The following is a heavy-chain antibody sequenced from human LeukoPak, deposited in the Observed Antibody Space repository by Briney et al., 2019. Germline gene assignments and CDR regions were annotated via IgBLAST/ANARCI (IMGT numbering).Heavy chain of an antibody. V-gene: IGHV4-59*01. Sequence: SETLSLTCTVSGGSISSYYWSWIRQPPGKGLEWIGYIYYSGSTNYNPSLKSRVTISVDTSKNQFSLKLSSVTAADTAVYYCARRGYSALRRGYYYMDVWGKGTTVTVSS. J-gene: IGHJ6*03. D-gene: IGHD1-26*01. CDR3: ARRGYSALRRGYYYMDV. CDR1: GGSISSYY. CDR2: IYYSGST.